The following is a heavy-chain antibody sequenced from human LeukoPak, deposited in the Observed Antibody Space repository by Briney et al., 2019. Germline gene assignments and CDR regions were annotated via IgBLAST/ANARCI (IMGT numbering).Heavy chain of an antibody. CDR1: GFTFSSYS. CDR3: AKSTTVTTNCFDP. V-gene: IGHV3-21*01. Sequence: GGSRRLSCAASGFTFSSYSMNWVRQAPGKGLEWVSSISSSSSYIYYADSVKGRFTISRDNAKKSLFLQMNSLRAEDTAVYYCAKSTTVTTNCFDPWGQGTLVTVSS. J-gene: IGHJ5*02. CDR2: ISSSSSYI. D-gene: IGHD4-17*01.